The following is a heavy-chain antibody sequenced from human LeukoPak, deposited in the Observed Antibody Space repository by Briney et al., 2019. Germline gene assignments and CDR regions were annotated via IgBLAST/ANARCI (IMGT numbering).Heavy chain of an antibody. CDR1: GYTFTSYY. CDR2: INPSGGST. V-gene: IGHV1-46*01. D-gene: IGHD2-21*02. CDR3: ARESVVVVTAQAFQH. Sequence: VASVKVSCKASGYTFTSYYMHWVRQAPGQGLEWMGIINPSGGSTSYAQKFQGRVTMTRDTSTSTVYMELSSLRSEDTAVYYCARESVVVVTAQAFQHWGQGTLVTVSS. J-gene: IGHJ1*01.